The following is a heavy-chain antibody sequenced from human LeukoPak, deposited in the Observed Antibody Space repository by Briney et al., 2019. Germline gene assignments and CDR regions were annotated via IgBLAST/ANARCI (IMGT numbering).Heavy chain of an antibody. CDR3: ARDRGYYDSSGIVDY. CDR2: ISYDGSNK. V-gene: IGHV3-30*04. D-gene: IGHD3-22*01. J-gene: IGHJ4*02. CDR1: GFTFSSYA. Sequence: SGGSLRLPCAASGFTFSSYAMHWVRQAPGKGLEWVAVISYDGSNKYYADSVKGRFTISRDNSKNTLYLQMNSLRAEDTAVYYCARDRGYYDSSGIVDYWGQGTLVTVSS.